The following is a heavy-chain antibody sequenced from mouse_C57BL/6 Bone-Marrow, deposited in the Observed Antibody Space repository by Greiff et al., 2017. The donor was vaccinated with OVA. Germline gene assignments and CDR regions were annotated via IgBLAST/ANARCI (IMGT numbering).Heavy chain of an antibody. Sequence: QVQLQQPGAELVKPGASVKLSCKASGYTFTSYWMQWVKQRPGQGLEWIGEIDPSDSYTNYTQKFKGKATLTVDTSSSTAYMQLSSLTSEDSAVYYCARREPDDWGQGTTLTVSS. CDR2: IDPSDSYT. J-gene: IGHJ2*01. CDR1: GYTFTSYW. CDR3: ARREPDD. V-gene: IGHV1-50*01.